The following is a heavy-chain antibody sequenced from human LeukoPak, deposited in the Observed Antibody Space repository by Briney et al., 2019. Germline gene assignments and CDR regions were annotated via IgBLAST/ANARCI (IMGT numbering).Heavy chain of an antibody. Sequence: SETLSLTCTVSGYSISSGYYWGWIRQPPGKGLEWIGSIYHSGSAYYNPSLKSRVTISVDTSKNQFSLKLSSVTAADTAVYYCARLRLYCSGGSCYNFDYWGQGTLVTVSS. J-gene: IGHJ4*02. D-gene: IGHD2-15*01. V-gene: IGHV4-38-2*02. CDR1: GYSISSGYY. CDR2: IYHSGSA. CDR3: ARLRLYCSGGSCYNFDY.